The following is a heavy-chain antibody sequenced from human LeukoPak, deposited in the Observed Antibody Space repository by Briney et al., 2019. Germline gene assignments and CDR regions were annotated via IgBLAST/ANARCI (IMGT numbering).Heavy chain of an antibody. V-gene: IGHV3-64*01. CDR2: ISSNGGST. J-gene: IGHJ3*02. CDR1: GFTFTSYA. D-gene: IGHD3-22*01. Sequence: GGSLRLSCAASGFTFTSYAMHWVRQAPGKGLEYVSAISSNGGSTYYANSVKGRFTISRDNSKNTLYLQMGSLRAEDMAVYYCARGAPEYYDSSGVDAFDIWGRGTMVTVSS. CDR3: ARGAPEYYDSSGVDAFDI.